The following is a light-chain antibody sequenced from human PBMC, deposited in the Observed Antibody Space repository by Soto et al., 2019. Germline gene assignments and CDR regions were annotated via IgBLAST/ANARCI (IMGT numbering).Light chain of an antibody. Sequence: DIQMTQSPSSLSFSVGDRATITCRASQGITSCFAWYQQKPGKVPTLLIYGASTLQSGVPSRFSSSGSGTDVILTISSLQPEDVTAFYCQQHSSVPRTFGGGTKVEIK. V-gene: IGKV1-27*01. CDR3: QQHSSVPRT. J-gene: IGKJ4*02. CDR1: QGITSC. CDR2: GAS.